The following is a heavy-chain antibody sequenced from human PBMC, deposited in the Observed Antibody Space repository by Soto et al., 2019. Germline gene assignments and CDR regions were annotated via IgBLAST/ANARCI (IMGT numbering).Heavy chain of an antibody. D-gene: IGHD1-26*01. CDR2: IYASGSP. Sequence: PSETLSLTCSISGGSISVYYWSWIRQIPGQGLEWIGYIYASGSPYYNPSLRSRVTISADTSKNQISLKLTSPTAADTAVYYCARGVGSSPPRYWGRGTLVTVSS. CDR3: ARGVGSSPPRY. CDR1: GGSISVYY. J-gene: IGHJ4*02. V-gene: IGHV4-59*01.